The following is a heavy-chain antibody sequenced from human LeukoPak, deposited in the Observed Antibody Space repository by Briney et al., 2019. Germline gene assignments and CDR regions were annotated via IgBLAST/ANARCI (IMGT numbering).Heavy chain of an antibody. Sequence: GGSLRLSCAASGFSFSERYMTWVRQAPRKGLEWLSYISRTSSDINYADSVKGRFTISRDNAENSLYLQMDSLRVEDTAVYFCARRAGYCSDGICYSGNYFDYWGQGTLVTVSS. V-gene: IGHV3-11*06. CDR2: ISRTSSDI. CDR3: ARRAGYCSDGICYSGNYFDY. J-gene: IGHJ4*02. CDR1: GFSFSERY. D-gene: IGHD2-15*01.